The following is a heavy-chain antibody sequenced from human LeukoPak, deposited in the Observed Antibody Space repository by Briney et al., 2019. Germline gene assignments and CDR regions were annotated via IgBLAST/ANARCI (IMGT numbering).Heavy chain of an antibody. D-gene: IGHD1-26*01. CDR3: ASLSGSYSRGYFDY. CDR2: IYYSGST. J-gene: IGHJ4*02. Sequence: SETLSLTCTVSGGSISRSIYHWGWIRQPPGKGLEWIGSIYYSGSTYYNPSLKSRVTIFVDTSRNQFSLKLNSVTAADTAVYYCASLSGSYSRGYFDYWGQGTLDPVSS. CDR1: GGSISRSIYH. V-gene: IGHV4-39*01.